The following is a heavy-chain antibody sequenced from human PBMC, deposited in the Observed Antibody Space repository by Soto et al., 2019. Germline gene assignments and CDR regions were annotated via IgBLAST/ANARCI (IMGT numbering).Heavy chain of an antibody. CDR1: GFSFNNYW. V-gene: IGHV3-74*01. CDR3: ARGISGAYDYTYDW. D-gene: IGHD5-12*01. J-gene: IGHJ4*02. CDR2: INSDGTLT. Sequence: LRLSCAASGFSFNNYWMHWVRQAPGKGLVWVSRINSDGTLTNYADSVKGRFTISRDNAKNTLRLQMNSLRAEDTAVYYCARGISGAYDYTYDWWGQGTLVTVSS.